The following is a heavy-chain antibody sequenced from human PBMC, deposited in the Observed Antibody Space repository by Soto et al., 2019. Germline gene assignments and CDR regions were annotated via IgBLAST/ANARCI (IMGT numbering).Heavy chain of an antibody. J-gene: IGHJ6*02. V-gene: IGHV4-34*01. CDR3: ARGGSITMVRGVIPKRDYYYYGMDV. CDR2: INHSGST. CDR1: GGSFSGYY. D-gene: IGHD3-10*01. Sequence: PSETLSLTCAVYGGSFSGYYWSWIRQPPGKGLEWIGEINHSGSTNYNPSLKSRVTISVDTSKNQFSLKLSSVTAADTAVYYCARGGSITMVRGVIPKRDYYYYGMDVWGQGTTVTVSS.